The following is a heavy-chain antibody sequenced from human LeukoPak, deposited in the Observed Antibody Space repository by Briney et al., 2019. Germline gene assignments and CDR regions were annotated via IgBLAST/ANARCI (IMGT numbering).Heavy chain of an antibody. CDR1: GFTHRRYW. J-gene: IGHJ4*02. D-gene: IGHD2/OR15-2a*01. V-gene: IGHV3-7*01. Sequence: GGALRLSWEAPGFTHRRYWIRWVRQAPGRGLECVAKIKQDGSEKYYVASVKGRFTISRDNAKTSLYLQMNSRRAEDTAVYYCARTTYCDYWGQGTLVTVSS. CDR3: ARTTYCDY. CDR2: IKQDGSEK.